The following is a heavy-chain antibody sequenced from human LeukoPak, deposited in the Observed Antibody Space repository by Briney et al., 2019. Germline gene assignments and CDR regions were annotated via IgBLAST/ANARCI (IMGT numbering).Heavy chain of an antibody. D-gene: IGHD4-11*01. CDR2: INYSGNT. CDR3: ARRLAVTGRYYFDY. CDR1: GGSISDYY. V-gene: IGHV4-59*01. Sequence: PSETLSLTCTVSGGSISDYYWSWIRQPPGKGLEWIAYINYSGNTDYNPSLKSRVTMSVDTSRNQFSLRLNSVTAADTAVYYCARRLAVTGRYYFDYWGQGSLVTVSS. J-gene: IGHJ4*02.